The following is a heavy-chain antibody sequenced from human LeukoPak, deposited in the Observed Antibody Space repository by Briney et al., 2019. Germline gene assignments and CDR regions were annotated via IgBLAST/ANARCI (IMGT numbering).Heavy chain of an antibody. CDR2: IYYSGST. Sequence: SSKTLSLTCTVSGGSISSGDYYWSWIRQPPGKGLEWIGYIYYSGSTYYNPSLKSRVTISVDTSKNQFSLKLSSVTAADTAVYYCARYCSSTSCLPNTLDYWGQGTLVTVSS. CDR3: ARYCSSTSCLPNTLDY. D-gene: IGHD2-2*01. J-gene: IGHJ4*02. CDR1: GGSISSGDYY. V-gene: IGHV4-30-4*01.